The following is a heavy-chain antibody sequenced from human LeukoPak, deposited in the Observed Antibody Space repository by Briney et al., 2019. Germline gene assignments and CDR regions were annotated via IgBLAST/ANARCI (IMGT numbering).Heavy chain of an antibody. J-gene: IGHJ6*03. V-gene: IGHV3-15*01. CDR1: GFTFTTYS. Sequence: GGSLRLSCEASGFTFTTYSMTWVRQAPGKGLEWVGRIKSKTDGGTTDYAAPVKGRFTISRDDSKNTLYLQMNSLKTEDTAVYYCTTDSWNSSSWHRFYYYYYMDVWGKGTTVTISS. CDR3: TTDSWNSSSWHRFYYYYYMDV. CDR2: IKSKTDGGTT. D-gene: IGHD6-13*01.